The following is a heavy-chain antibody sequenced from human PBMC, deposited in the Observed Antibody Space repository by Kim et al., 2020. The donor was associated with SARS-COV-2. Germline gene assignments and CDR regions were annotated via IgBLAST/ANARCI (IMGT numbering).Heavy chain of an antibody. J-gene: IGHJ6*02. Sequence: ASVKVSCKASGYTFTSYVMNWVRQAPGQGLEWMGWINTNTGNATYAQGFTGRFVFSLDTSVSTAYLQISSLKAEDTAVYYCAREYCSGGSCYYNYYGMDVWGQGTTVTVSS. V-gene: IGHV7-4-1*02. CDR1: GYTFTSYV. CDR2: INTNTGNA. CDR3: AREYCSGGSCYYNYYGMDV. D-gene: IGHD2-15*01.